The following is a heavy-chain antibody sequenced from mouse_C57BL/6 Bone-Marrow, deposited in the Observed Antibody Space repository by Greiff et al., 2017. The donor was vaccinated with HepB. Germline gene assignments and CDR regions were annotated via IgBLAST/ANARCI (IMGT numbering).Heavy chain of an antibody. V-gene: IGHV2-6*01. Sequence: VQLQESGPGLVAPSQSLSITCTVSGFSLTSYGVDWVRQSPGKGLEWLGVIWGVGSTNYNSALKSRLSISKDNSKSQVFLKRNSLQTDDTAMYYCASNYGDAMDYWGQGTSVTVSS. CDR3: ASNYGDAMDY. J-gene: IGHJ4*01. CDR2: IWGVGST. CDR1: GFSLTSYG. D-gene: IGHD1-1*01.